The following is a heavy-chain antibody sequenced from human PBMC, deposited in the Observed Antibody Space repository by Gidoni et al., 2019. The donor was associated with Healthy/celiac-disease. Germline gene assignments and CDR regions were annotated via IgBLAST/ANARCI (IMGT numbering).Heavy chain of an antibody. Sequence: QVQLVESGGGVVQPGRSVRLSCAASGFTFSRYGMHWVRQAPGKGLAWVAVIWYDGSNKYYADSVKGRFTISRDNSKNTLYLQMNSLRAEDTAVYYCARDKGHDYSNYDYYYYYYMDVWGKGTTVTVSS. J-gene: IGHJ6*03. V-gene: IGHV3-33*01. CDR1: GFTFSRYG. D-gene: IGHD4-4*01. CDR2: IWYDGSNK. CDR3: ARDKGHDYSNYDYYYYYYMDV.